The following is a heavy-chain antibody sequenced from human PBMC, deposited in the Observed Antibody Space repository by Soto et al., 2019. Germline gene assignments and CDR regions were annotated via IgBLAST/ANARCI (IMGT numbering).Heavy chain of an antibody. D-gene: IGHD2-21*01. CDR1: GASLTGYRNY. Sequence: SETLSLTCSVSGASLTGYRNYWGRIRQTPGKGLDWIGSMAYGGNTYYNPPLKSRVIMSIDTSRNQFSLKLSSVTAADTAKYFCARRGVDNWFDAWGPGTLVTVS. V-gene: IGHV4-39*01. J-gene: IGHJ5*02. CDR2: MAYGGNT. CDR3: ARRGVDNWFDA.